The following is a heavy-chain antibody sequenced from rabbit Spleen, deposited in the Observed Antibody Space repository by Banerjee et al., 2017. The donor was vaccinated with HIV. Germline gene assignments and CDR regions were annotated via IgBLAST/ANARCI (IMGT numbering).Heavy chain of an antibody. Sequence: QSLEESGGDLVKPGASLTLTCKASGVSFSISSYMCWVRQAPGKGLEWIACIDAGDSGFTYFANWAKGRFTVSKTSSTTVTLHMTSLTAADTATYFCARDSGSSFSSYGMDLWGPGTLVTVS. D-gene: IGHD8-1*01. CDR2: IDAGDSGFT. CDR1: GVSFSISSY. J-gene: IGHJ6*01. V-gene: IGHV1S40*01. CDR3: ARDSGSSFSSYGMDL.